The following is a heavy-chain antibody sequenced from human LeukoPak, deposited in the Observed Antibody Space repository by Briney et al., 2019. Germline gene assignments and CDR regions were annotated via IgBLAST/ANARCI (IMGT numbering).Heavy chain of an antibody. D-gene: IGHD3-22*01. Sequence: PSETLSLTCAVDGGSFSGYYWSWIRQPPGKGLEWIGEINHSGSTNYNPSLKSRVTISVDTSKNQFSLKLSSVTAADTAVYYCARLYYDSSGYYRHLAPRRENWFDPWGQGTLVTVSS. J-gene: IGHJ5*02. CDR3: ARLYYDSSGYYRHLAPRRENWFDP. CDR1: GGSFSGYY. CDR2: INHSGST. V-gene: IGHV4-34*01.